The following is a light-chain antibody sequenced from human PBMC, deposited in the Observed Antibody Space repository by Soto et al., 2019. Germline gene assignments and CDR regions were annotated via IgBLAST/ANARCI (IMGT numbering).Light chain of an antibody. CDR1: NNDVGGYNY. Sequence: QSVLTQPASVSGSPGQSITISCTGTNNDVGGYNYVSWYQQFPGKDPRLVIYDINHRPSGVSDRLSGSRSGNTASLTISGLQAEDEADYYCSSYTSTRFPVVFGGGTKVTVL. CDR2: DIN. J-gene: IGLJ3*02. V-gene: IGLV2-14*03. CDR3: SSYTSTRFPVV.